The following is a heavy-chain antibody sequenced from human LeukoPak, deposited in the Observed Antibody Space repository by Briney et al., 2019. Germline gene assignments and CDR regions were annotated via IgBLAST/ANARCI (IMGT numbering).Heavy chain of an antibody. CDR2: IHHTGST. CDR1: GDSMSSIDW. CDR3: ARDGDPFDY. D-gene: IGHD4-17*01. J-gene: IGHJ4*02. V-gene: IGHV4-4*02. Sequence: SETLSLTCAVSGDSMSSIDWWSWVRQPPGKGLEWIGEIHHTGSTNYNPSLKSRVTISVDTSKNQFSLKLSSVTAADTAVYYCARDGDPFDYWGQGTLVTVSS.